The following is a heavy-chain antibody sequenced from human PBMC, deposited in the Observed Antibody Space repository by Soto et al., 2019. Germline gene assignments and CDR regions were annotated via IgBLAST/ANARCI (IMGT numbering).Heavy chain of an antibody. V-gene: IGHV4-34*09. J-gene: IGHJ4*02. CDR1: GGSFSGYY. CDR2: INHSGST. D-gene: IGHD3-10*01. CDR3: ARGKGFGELLPWYYFDY. Sequence: SETLSLTCAVYGGSFSGYYWSWIRQPPGKGLEWIGEINHSGSTNYNPSLKSRVTISVDTSKNQFSLKPSSVTAADTAVYYCARGKGFGELLPWYYFDYWGQGTLVTVSS.